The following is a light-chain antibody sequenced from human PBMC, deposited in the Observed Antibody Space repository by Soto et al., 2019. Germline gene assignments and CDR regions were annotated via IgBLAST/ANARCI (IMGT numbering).Light chain of an antibody. J-gene: IGKJ2*01. Sequence: DIQMTQSPSSLSASVGDRVTITCRASQTISTSVNWYQQRPGKASKLLIYFASSLQSGVPSRFTGSGSGTDFTRTISSLQPEDFATYYCQQTFSTPGYTFGQGTKLEIK. CDR3: QQTFSTPGYT. CDR1: QTISTS. CDR2: FAS. V-gene: IGKV1-39*01.